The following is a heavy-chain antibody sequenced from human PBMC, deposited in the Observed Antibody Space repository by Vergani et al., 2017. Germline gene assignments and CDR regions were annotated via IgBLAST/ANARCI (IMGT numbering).Heavy chain of an antibody. Sequence: QVQLQESGPGLVKPSETLSLTCTVYGGSFSGYYWSWIRQPPGKGLEWIGEINHSGSTNYNPSLKSRVTISVDTSKKQFSLKLSSVTAADTAVYYCARGSRIPKKKEWXFDPWGQGTLVTVSS. J-gene: IGHJ5*02. V-gene: IGHV4-34*01. D-gene: IGHD2-15*01. CDR2: INHSGST. CDR1: GGSFSGYY. CDR3: ARGSRIPKKKEWXFDP.